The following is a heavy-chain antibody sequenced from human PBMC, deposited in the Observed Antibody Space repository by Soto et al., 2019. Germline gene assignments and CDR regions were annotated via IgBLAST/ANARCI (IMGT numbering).Heavy chain of an antibody. D-gene: IGHD2-2*02. CDR1: GFTFSSYS. Sequence: EVQLVESGGGLVQPGGSLRLSCAASGFTFSSYSMNWVRQAPGKGLEWVSYISSSSSTIYYADSVKGRFTISRDNAKNSLYLQMNSLRDEDTAVYYCARDALYCSSTSCYIPGYYYYGMDVWGQWTTVTVSS. CDR3: ARDALYCSSTSCYIPGYYYYGMDV. V-gene: IGHV3-48*02. J-gene: IGHJ6*02. CDR2: ISSSSSTI.